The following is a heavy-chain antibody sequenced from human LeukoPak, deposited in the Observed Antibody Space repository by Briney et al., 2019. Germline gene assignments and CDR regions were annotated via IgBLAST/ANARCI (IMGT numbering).Heavy chain of an antibody. CDR1: GGSISSGAYN. V-gene: IGHV4-39*02. J-gene: IGHJ4*01. CDR2: MSCGGIN. D-gene: IGHD6-25*01. Sequence: SETLSLTCSVSGGSISSGAYNWGWLRQAPGQGREWIVSMSCGGINYYNPSLKSRATISVNTSKTHFSLKLTSVTAADAAMYYCASQLPPAAADTRGYFEHWGQGTVVTVSS. CDR3: ASQLPPAAADTRGYFEH.